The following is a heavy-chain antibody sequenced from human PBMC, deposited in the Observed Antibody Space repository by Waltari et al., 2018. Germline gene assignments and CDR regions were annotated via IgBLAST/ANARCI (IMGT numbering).Heavy chain of an antibody. CDR1: GFTFSISW. Sequence: EVQLVESGGGLVRPGGSLRLSCAASGFTFSISWMHWVRQAPGKGLGWVSRINSDGSSTDYADAVKGRFTIARDNAKNTLYLQMSSLRAEDTALYYCARDVAYSPDYWGQGTLVTVSS. D-gene: IGHD6-13*01. J-gene: IGHJ4*02. V-gene: IGHV3-74*01. CDR3: ARDVAYSPDY. CDR2: INSDGSST.